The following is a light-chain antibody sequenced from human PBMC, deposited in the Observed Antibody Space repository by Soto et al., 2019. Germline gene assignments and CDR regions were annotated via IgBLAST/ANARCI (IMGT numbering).Light chain of an antibody. CDR1: QSVRGN. CDR2: GAS. J-gene: IGKJ4*01. CDR3: QQYIDWPRT. V-gene: IGKV3D-15*01. Sequence: EIVMAQSPATLSVSPGEGATLSCRASQSVRGNLAWYQQKPGQAPRLLIYGASTRASGIPTRFSGAGSGAAFTLTISILQSEDSAVYFCQQYIDWPRTFGGGTRVEIK.